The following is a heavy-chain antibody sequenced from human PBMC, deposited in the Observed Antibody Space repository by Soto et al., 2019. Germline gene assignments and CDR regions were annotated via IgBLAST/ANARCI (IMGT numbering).Heavy chain of an antibody. V-gene: IGHV3-23*01. J-gene: IGHJ5*02. D-gene: IGHD2-8*01. CDR3: AKGVIDRGANA. CDR2: ITSSGEQT. CDR1: GFNFRNFP. Sequence: GSLRLSCAASGFNFRNFPMTWVRQVPGQGLEYVSSITSSGEQTFYADSVKGRFSISRDNSKGILHLQMNSLRAEDTAIYHCAKGVIDRGANAWGQGTVVTVS.